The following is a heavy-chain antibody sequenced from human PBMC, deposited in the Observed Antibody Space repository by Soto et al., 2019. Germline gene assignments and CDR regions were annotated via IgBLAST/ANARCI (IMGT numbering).Heavy chain of an antibody. D-gene: IGHD6-19*01. CDR3: ASWVAVAGRGYFDY. V-gene: IGHV1-18*04. CDR2: ISAYNGNT. Sequence: GASVKVSCKASGYTFTSYGINWVRQAPGQGLEWMGWISAYNGNTNYAQKLQGRVTMTTDTSTSTAYMELRSLRSDDTAVYYCASWVAVAGRGYFDYWGQGTLVTVSS. CDR1: GYTFTSYG. J-gene: IGHJ4*02.